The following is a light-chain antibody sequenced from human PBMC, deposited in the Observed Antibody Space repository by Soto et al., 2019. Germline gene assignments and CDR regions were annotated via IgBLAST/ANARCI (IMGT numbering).Light chain of an antibody. Sequence: QSVLTQPPSVSAAPGQTVTISCSGRTSNIGSNFVCWYQQLPGTAPKLLIYDNTKRPSGIPDRFSGSKSGTSATLGITGLQTGDEADYYCGTWDNSLGAGVFGGGTKLTVL. CDR1: TSNIGSNF. V-gene: IGLV1-51*01. J-gene: IGLJ2*01. CDR3: GTWDNSLGAGV. CDR2: DNT.